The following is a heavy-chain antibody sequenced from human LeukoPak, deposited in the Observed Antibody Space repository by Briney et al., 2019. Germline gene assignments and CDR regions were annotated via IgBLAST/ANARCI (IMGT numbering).Heavy chain of an antibody. J-gene: IGHJ3*02. V-gene: IGHV5-51*01. CDR3: ARPKGRGDAFDI. Sequence: GESLQISFKGSGXSFTSYWIGWVRQLPGKGLEWMGIIYPGNSDTRYSPSFQGQVTVSADKSISTAYLQWSSLKASDTAMYYCARPKGRGDAFDIWGHGTMVTVSS. D-gene: IGHD3-10*01. CDR1: GXSFTSYW. CDR2: IYPGNSDT.